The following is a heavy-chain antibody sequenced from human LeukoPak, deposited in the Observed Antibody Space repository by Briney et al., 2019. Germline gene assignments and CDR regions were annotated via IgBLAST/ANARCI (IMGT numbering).Heavy chain of an antibody. D-gene: IGHD1-26*01. CDR2: ISSSSTYI. CDR3: ARGRWETDI. J-gene: IGHJ3*02. CDR1: GFTFNNYA. V-gene: IGHV3-21*01. Sequence: PGGSLRLSCPASGFTFNNYAMSWVRQAPGKGLEWVSSISSSSTYIYYADSVKGRFTISRDNAKNSLYLQLNSLRDEDTAAFYCARGRWETDIWGQGTMVTVSS.